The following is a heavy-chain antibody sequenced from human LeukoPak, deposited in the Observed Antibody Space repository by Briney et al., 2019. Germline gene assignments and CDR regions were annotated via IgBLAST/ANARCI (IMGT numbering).Heavy chain of an antibody. Sequence: SETLSLTCSVSSGSISSYYWSWIRQPPGKGLEWIGYFYNSGTTNYNPSLKSRVTISVDTSRNQFSLKLSSVTAADTAVYYCARYFSGLDYWGQGTLVTVSS. CDR2: FYNSGTT. CDR3: ARYFSGLDY. CDR1: SGSISSYY. J-gene: IGHJ4*02. D-gene: IGHD3-10*01. V-gene: IGHV4-59*01.